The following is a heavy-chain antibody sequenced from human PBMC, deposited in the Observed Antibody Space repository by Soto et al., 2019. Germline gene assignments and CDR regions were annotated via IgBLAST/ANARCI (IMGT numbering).Heavy chain of an antibody. Sequence: ASVKVSCKASGYTFTSYGISWVRQAPGQGLEWMGWISAYNGNTNYAQKLQGRVTMTTDTSTSTAYMELRSLRSDDTAVYYCARTLGPRTPLKGQRGSSQPIPGRYYYYYMDVWGKGTTVTVSS. CDR3: ARTLGPRTPLKGQRGSSQPIPGRYYYYYMDV. CDR2: ISAYNGNT. J-gene: IGHJ6*03. D-gene: IGHD6-13*01. V-gene: IGHV1-18*01. CDR1: GYTFTSYG.